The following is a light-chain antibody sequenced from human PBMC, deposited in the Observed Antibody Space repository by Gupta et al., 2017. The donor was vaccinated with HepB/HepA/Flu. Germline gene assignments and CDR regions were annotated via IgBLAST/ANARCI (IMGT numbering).Light chain of an antibody. Sequence: EIVMTQSPATLSVSPGERATLSCRASQSVSSNLAWYQQKPGQAPRRLIYGASTRATGSTARCSGSGDGTEGNLTISSRHAEDFEVYYCQQENNGHPVSTFGHGTKVDIK. CDR1: QSVSSN. CDR2: GAS. J-gene: IGKJ3*01. CDR3: QQENNGHPVST. V-gene: IGKV3-15*01.